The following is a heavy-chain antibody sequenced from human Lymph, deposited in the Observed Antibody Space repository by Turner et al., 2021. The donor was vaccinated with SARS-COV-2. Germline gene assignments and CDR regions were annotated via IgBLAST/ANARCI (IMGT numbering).Heavy chain of an antibody. Sequence: EVQLVESGGGLVTPGGSLSLSSAASGFTFSTYSMNWVRQAQGKGLEWVSAISSRSSYRYYADAVKGRFTISRDNDKNSMYLQMNSMRAEDKDVYYCARVWGMIVPNDAFDIWGQGTMVTISS. J-gene: IGHJ3*02. D-gene: IGHD3-22*01. V-gene: IGHV3-21*01. CDR3: ARVWGMIVPNDAFDI. CDR1: GFTFSTYS. CDR2: ISSRSSYR.